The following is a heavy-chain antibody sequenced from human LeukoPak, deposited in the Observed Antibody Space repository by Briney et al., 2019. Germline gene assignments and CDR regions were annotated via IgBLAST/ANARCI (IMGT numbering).Heavy chain of an antibody. D-gene: IGHD1-26*01. J-gene: IGHJ3*02. Sequence: SGGSLRLSCAASGFTFSSYEMNWVRQAPGKGLEWISYIRGSGSTIYYADSVKGRFTISRDNAKNSLYLQMNSLRAEDTAVYYCARPLVGARAFDIWGPGTMVTVSS. CDR1: GFTFSSYE. CDR3: ARPLVGARAFDI. V-gene: IGHV3-48*03. CDR2: IRGSGSTI.